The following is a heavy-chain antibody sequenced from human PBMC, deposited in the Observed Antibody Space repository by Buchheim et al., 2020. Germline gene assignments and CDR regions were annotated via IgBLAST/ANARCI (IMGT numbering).Heavy chain of an antibody. CDR2: IYYSGST. CDR3: ARAGYYYDSSGYYFRGAFDI. D-gene: IGHD3-22*01. CDR1: GGSISSGVYY. Sequence: QVQLQESGPGLVKPSQTLSLTCTVSGGSISSGVYYWSWIRQHPEKGLEWIGYIYYSGSTYYNPSLKSRVTISVDTSKNQFSLKLSSVTAADTAVYYCARAGYYYDSSGYYFRGAFDIWGQGT. V-gene: IGHV4-30-4*08. J-gene: IGHJ3*02.